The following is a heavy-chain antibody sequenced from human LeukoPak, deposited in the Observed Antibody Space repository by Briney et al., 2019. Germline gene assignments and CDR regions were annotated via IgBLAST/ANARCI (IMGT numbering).Heavy chain of an antibody. D-gene: IGHD3-22*01. J-gene: IGHJ4*02. CDR1: GFTFSSDA. V-gene: IGHV3-23*01. Sequence: GGSLRLSCAASGFTFSSDAMSWVRQAPGKGLEWVSAISGSGGSTYYADSVKGRFTISRDNSKNTLYLQMNSLRAEDTAVYYCAKERQNYYDSSGYYEYWGQGTLVTVSS. CDR2: ISGSGGST. CDR3: AKERQNYYDSSGYYEY.